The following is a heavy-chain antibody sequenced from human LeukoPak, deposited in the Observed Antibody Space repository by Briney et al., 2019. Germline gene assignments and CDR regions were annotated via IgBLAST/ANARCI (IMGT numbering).Heavy chain of an antibody. CDR2: IYYSGST. V-gene: IGHV4-30-4*08. D-gene: IGHD4-17*01. J-gene: IGHJ4*02. CDR1: GGSISSGDYY. CDR3: AREGDGDYIFN. Sequence: SETSSLTCTVSGGSISSGDYYWSWIRQPPGKGLEWIGYIYYSGSTYYNPSLKSRVTISVDTSKNQFSLKLSSVTAADTAVYYCAREGDGDYIFNWGQGTLVTVSS.